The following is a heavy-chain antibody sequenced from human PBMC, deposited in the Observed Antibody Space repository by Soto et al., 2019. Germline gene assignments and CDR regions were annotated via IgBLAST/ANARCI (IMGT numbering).Heavy chain of an antibody. CDR3: AKGPRIAVAGTIESFYYYQTMDV. J-gene: IGHJ6*02. CDR2: VSYDGSNR. Sequence: QVQLVESGGGVVQPGRSLRLSCAASGITFSGYAMHWVRQTPGKGLEWVAVVSYDGSNRYYADSVKGRFTISRDNSKNTLHMQRNTLRGEDTAVYYSAKGPRIAVAGTIESFYYYQTMDVRGQGTTVTVSS. CDR1: GITFSGYA. D-gene: IGHD6-19*01. V-gene: IGHV3-30*18.